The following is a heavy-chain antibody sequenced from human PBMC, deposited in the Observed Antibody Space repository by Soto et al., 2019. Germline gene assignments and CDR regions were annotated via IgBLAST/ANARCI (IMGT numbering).Heavy chain of an antibody. CDR2: ISGSGGST. CDR1: GFTFSSYA. D-gene: IGHD3-22*01. J-gene: IGHJ4*02. CDR3: AKDLGPSYYYDSSGYYSPVPYFDY. Sequence: HPVGSLRLSCAASGFTFSSYAMSWVRQAPGKGLEWVSAISGSGGSTYYADSVKGRFTISRDNSKNTLYLQMNSLRAEDTAVYYCAKDLGPSYYYDSSGYYSPVPYFDYWGQGTLVTVSS. V-gene: IGHV3-23*01.